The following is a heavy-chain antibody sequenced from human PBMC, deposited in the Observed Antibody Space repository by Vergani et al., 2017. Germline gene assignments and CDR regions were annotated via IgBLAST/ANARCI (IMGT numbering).Heavy chain of an antibody. CDR2: INTNGDYT. J-gene: IGHJ6*03. V-gene: IGHV3-23*01. CDR3: AKMCNWDGSYFYCMDV. D-gene: IGHD1-1*01. Sequence: EVQLLESGGDLVQPGGSLRLSCAASGFSFTTYAMSWVRQAPGKGLEWVSTINTNGDYTRYGDSVKGRFTISRDNSKNTVHLQMNSLTAEDTAVYYCAKMCNWDGSYFYCMDVWGKGTTVTVSS. CDR1: GFSFTTYA.